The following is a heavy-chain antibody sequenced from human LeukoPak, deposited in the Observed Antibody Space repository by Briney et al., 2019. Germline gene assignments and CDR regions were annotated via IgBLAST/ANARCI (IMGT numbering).Heavy chain of an antibody. D-gene: IGHD2-15*01. J-gene: IGHJ4*02. CDR2: IWYDGSNK. V-gene: IGHV3-33*06. CDR3: AKCSGGSCYKTPFDY. Sequence: GRSLRLSCAASGFTFSSYGMHWVRQAPGKGLEWVAVIWYDGSNKYYADSVKGRFTISRDNSKNTLYLQMNSLRAEDTAVYYCAKCSGGSCYKTPFDYWGQGTLVTVSS. CDR1: GFTFSSYG.